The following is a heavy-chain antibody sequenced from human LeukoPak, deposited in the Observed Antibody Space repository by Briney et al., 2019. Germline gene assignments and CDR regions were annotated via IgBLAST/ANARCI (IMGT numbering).Heavy chain of an antibody. CDR2: ISSSSSYI. D-gene: IGHD6-13*01. V-gene: IGHV3-21*01. Sequence: GGSLRLSCAASGFTFSSYSMNWVRQAPGKGLEWVSSISSSSSYIYYADSVKGRFTISRDNAKNSLYLQMNSLRAEGTAVYYCARSFIAADYFDYWGQGTLVTVSS. J-gene: IGHJ4*02. CDR1: GFTFSSYS. CDR3: ARSFIAADYFDY.